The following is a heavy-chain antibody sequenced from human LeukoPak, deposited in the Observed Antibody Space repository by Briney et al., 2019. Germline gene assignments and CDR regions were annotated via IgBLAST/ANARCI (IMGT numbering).Heavy chain of an antibody. CDR2: IYTSGST. D-gene: IGHD3-16*01. CDR1: GGSISSYY. Sequence: SETLSLTCTVSGGSISSYYWSWIRQPAGKGLEWIGRIYTSGSTNYNPSLKSRVTMSVDTSKNQFSLKLSSVTAADTAVYYCARDRLGMITFGGVRAISPRGGFDYWGQGTLVTVSS. V-gene: IGHV4-4*07. CDR3: ARDRLGMITFGGVRAISPRGGFDY. J-gene: IGHJ4*02.